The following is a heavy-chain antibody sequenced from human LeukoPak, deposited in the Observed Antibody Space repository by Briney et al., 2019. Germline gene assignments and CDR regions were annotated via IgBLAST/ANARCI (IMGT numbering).Heavy chain of an antibody. D-gene: IGHD3-3*01. CDR1: GGSISSYY. CDR2: IYYSGST. V-gene: IGHV4-39*01. Sequence: SETLSLTCTVSGGSISSYYWGWIRQPPGKGLEWIGSIYYSGSTYYNPSLKSRVTISVDTSKNQFSLKLSSVTAADTAVYYCARSPYDFWSGYPNWFDPWGQGTLVTVSS. CDR3: ARSPYDFWSGYPNWFDP. J-gene: IGHJ5*02.